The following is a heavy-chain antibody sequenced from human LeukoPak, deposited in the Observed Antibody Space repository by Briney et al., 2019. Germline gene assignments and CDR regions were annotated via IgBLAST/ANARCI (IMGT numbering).Heavy chain of an antibody. D-gene: IGHD3-22*01. CDR3: ARTIYDTFGHDQDAFDI. CDR1: GFTFSTYS. CDR2: VSRDSRYI. J-gene: IGHJ3*02. V-gene: IGHV3-21*01. Sequence: GGSLRLSCAASGFTFSTYSLNWVRQAPGKGLEWVSSVSRDSRYIYYADSVKGRFTISRDNAKNSLYLQMNSLRAEDTAAYYCARTIYDTFGHDQDAFDIWGLGTMVTVSS.